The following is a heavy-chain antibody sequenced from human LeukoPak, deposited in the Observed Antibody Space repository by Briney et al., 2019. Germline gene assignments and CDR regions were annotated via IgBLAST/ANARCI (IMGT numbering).Heavy chain of an antibody. CDR2: IITIFGTA. V-gene: IGHV1-69*05. CDR3: ARITSGSYYLNGEKNDAFDI. Sequence: VASVKVSCKASGGTFSSYAISWVRQAPGQGLEWMGGIITIFGTANYAQKFQGRVTITTDESTSTAYMELSSLRSEDTAVYYCARITSGSYYLNGEKNDAFDIWGQGTMVTVSS. D-gene: IGHD1-26*01. CDR1: GGTFSSYA. J-gene: IGHJ3*02.